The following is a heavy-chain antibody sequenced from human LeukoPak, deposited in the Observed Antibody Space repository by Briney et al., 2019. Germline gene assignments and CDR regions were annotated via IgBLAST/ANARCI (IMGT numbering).Heavy chain of an antibody. CDR2: IYYSGST. Sequence: SETLSLTCTVSGGSISSGDYYWSWIRQPPGKGLEWIGYIYYSGSTYYNPPLKSRVTISVDTSKNQFSLKLSSVTAADTAVYYCARMRDVVVPAALDCWGQGTLVTVSS. J-gene: IGHJ4*02. D-gene: IGHD2-2*01. CDR1: GGSISSGDYY. CDR3: ARMRDVVVPAALDC. V-gene: IGHV4-30-4*08.